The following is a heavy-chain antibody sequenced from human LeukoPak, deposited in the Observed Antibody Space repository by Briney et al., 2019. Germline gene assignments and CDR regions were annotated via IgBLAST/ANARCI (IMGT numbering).Heavy chain of an antibody. J-gene: IGHJ4*02. D-gene: IGHD4-11*01. V-gene: IGHV3-23*01. CDR3: AKDVTTRSPITVTPNFDY. Sequence: GGSLRLSCAASGFTFSSYAMSWVRQAPGKGLEWVSAISGSGGSTYYADSVKGRFTISRDNSKNTLYLQMNSLRAEDTAVYYCAKDVTTRSPITVTPNFDYWGQGTLVTVSS. CDR2: ISGSGGST. CDR1: GFTFSSYA.